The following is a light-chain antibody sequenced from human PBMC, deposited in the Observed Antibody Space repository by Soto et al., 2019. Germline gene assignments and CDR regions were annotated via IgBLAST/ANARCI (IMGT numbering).Light chain of an antibody. V-gene: IGKV3-15*01. Sequence: VMTQSPSTLSASRGDRVTLSCRASLAIDSFLAWYQQKPGQVPRLLIYATSTWATGIPSRFSGSRSGTEFTLTISSLQSEDFAIYYCQHYNNWLGTFGRGTKVEIK. CDR1: LAIDSF. CDR2: ATS. CDR3: QHYNNWLGT. J-gene: IGKJ4*01.